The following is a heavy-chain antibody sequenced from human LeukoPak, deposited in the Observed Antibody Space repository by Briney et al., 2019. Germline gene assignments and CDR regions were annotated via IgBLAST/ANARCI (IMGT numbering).Heavy chain of an antibody. CDR3: ARRSSDDAFDI. CDR2: ISGANGDT. CDR1: GFIFSNFG. J-gene: IGHJ3*02. Sequence: ASVKVSCKASGFIFSNFGFVWVRQAPGQGFEWLGWISGANGDTYYTRRFQGRFTITPDTSTNTAYMELRSLRSDDTALYYCARRSSDDAFDIWGQGTLVTVSS. V-gene: IGHV1-18*04.